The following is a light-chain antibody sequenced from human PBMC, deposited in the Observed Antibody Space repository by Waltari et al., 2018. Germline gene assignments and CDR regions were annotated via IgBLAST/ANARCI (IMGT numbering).Light chain of an antibody. J-gene: IGLJ3*02. CDR1: NIGSRS. CDR2: LDS. Sequence: SSVLTQAPSVSVAPGQTATVTCGGDNIGSRSVHWYQQKPGRAPVLVVYLDSDRPSGIPERFSGSKSENAATLTISRVEAGDEADYYCHVWDANTVMFGGGTKLTVL. CDR3: HVWDANTVM. V-gene: IGLV3-21*02.